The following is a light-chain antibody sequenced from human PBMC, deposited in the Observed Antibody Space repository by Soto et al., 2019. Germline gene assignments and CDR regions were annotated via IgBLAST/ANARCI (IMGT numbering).Light chain of an antibody. CDR3: HSYDNSLSTYV. Sequence: QSVLTQPPSMSGAPGQRVTISCTGSSSNIGAGFDVHWYQHLPGTAPKVLIYRNSNRPSGVPDLFSGSKSGTSASLAITGLQAEDEADYYCHSYDNSLSTYVFGTGTKVTVL. CDR2: RNS. V-gene: IGLV1-40*01. J-gene: IGLJ1*01. CDR1: SSNIGAGFD.